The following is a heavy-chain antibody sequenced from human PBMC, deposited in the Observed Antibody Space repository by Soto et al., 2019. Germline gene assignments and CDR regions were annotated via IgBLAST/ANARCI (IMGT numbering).Heavy chain of an antibody. CDR3: ARSLTEGYCTITGCYTRPLYGMDV. J-gene: IGHJ6*02. D-gene: IGHD2-2*02. V-gene: IGHV1-2*02. CDR1: GYTFSGYY. Sequence: EASVKVSCRASGYTFSGYYIHWLRQAPGQGLEWMGWINPNSGGTNYAQKFQGRVTVTRDTPTSTAYMELSRLTSDDTAVYYCARSLTEGYCTITGCYTRPLYGMDVWGQGTTVTSP. CDR2: INPNSGGT.